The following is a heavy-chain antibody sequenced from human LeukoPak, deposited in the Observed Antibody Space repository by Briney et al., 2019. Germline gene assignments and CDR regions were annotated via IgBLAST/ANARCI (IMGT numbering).Heavy chain of an antibody. Sequence: GGSLSHSCAASGFTLSRHWMHWVRQAPGKGLVWVSCIRSDGSTTSIADSAKGRFTISRDNANNTVYLQMNSLRAEDTAAYYCVRDNRSYNFDYGGQGTLVTVSS. J-gene: IGHJ4*02. CDR3: VRDNRSYNFDY. CDR2: IRSDGSTT. V-gene: IGHV3-74*01. CDR1: GFTLSRHW. D-gene: IGHD1-26*01.